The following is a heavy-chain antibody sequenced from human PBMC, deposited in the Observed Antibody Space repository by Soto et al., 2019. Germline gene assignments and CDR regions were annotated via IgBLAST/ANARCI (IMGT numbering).Heavy chain of an antibody. CDR3: ARGLTSSGWHLGFDY. CDR1: GFTFSSYW. Sequence: EVQLVESGGGLVQPGGSLRLSCAASGFTFSSYWMSWVRQAPGKGLEWVANIKQDGSEKYYVESLKGRFTIPRDKAKNSLYLQVNSLRAEDTAVYYCARGLTSSGWHLGFDYWGQGTLVTVSS. CDR2: IKQDGSEK. D-gene: IGHD6-19*01. J-gene: IGHJ4*02. V-gene: IGHV3-7*01.